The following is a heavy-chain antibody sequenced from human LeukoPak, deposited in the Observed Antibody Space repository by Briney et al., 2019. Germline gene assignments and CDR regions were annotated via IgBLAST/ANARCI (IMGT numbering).Heavy chain of an antibody. CDR2: INPNSGGT. J-gene: IGHJ4*02. CDR3: ARGEPIISSTSPQPRDY. Sequence: GASVKVSCKASGYTFTGYYMHWVRQAPGQGLEWMGWINPNSGGTNYAQKFQGWVTMTRDTSISTAYMELSRLRSEDTAVYYCARGEPIISSTSPQPRDYWGQGTLVTVSS. V-gene: IGHV1-2*04. CDR1: GYTFTGYY. D-gene: IGHD2-2*01.